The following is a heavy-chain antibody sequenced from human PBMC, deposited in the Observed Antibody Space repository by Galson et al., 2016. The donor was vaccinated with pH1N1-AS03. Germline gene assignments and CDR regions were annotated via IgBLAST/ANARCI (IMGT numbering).Heavy chain of an antibody. Sequence: SVKASCKASGGSFSNFVFSWVRQAPGQGLEWMAGIFSFFGTANYTQKFQGRLTVTAGKSTSTTHMELKSLRSEDTAVYYCARGKWFGELAYYYYYGMDIWGRGTLVIVSS. J-gene: IGHJ2*01. CDR3: ARGKWFGELAYYYYYGMDI. CDR2: IFSFFGTA. CDR1: GGSFSNFV. V-gene: IGHV1-69*06. D-gene: IGHD3-10*01.